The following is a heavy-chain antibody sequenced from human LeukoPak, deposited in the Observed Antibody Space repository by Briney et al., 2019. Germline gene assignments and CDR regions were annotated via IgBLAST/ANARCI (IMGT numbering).Heavy chain of an antibody. CDR3: AKCDGNQMPLLDY. V-gene: IGHV3-23*01. CDR1: GFTFRSYA. J-gene: IGHJ4*02. Sequence: PGGSLRLSCAASGFTFRSYAMSWVRQAPGKGLEWVSVISGSGGSTFYADSVKGRFTISRDQSKNMLHLQMNSLRAEDTAVYYRAKCDGNQMPLLDYWGQGILVTVSS. CDR2: ISGSGGST. D-gene: IGHD2-15*01.